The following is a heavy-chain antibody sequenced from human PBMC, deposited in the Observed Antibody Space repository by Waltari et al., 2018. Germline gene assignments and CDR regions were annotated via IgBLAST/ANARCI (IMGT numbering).Heavy chain of an antibody. J-gene: IGHJ4*02. V-gene: IGHV4-39*01. Sequence: QLQLQESGPGLVKPSETLSLTCTVSGGSISSSSYYWGWIRTPPGKGLEWIGSIYYSGVTHYNPSRKSRVTISVDTSKNQFSLKLSSVTAADTAVYYCARSGIYDFWSGENFDYWGQGTLVTVSS. CDR3: ARSGIYDFWSGENFDY. D-gene: IGHD3-3*01. CDR2: IYYSGVT. CDR1: GGSISSSSYY.